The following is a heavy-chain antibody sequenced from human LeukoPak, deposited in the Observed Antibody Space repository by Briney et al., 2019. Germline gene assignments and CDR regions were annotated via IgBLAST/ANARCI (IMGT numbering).Heavy chain of an antibody. J-gene: IGHJ4*02. CDR3: ARLSGSGSYLYYFDY. V-gene: IGHV4-39*01. CDR1: GGSISSSSYY. CDR2: TYYSGST. Sequence: SETLSLTCTVSGGSISSSSYYWGWIRQPPGKGLEWIGSTYYSGSTYYNPSLKSRVTISVDTSKNQFSLKLSSVTAADTAVYYCARLSGSGSYLYYFDYWGQGTLVTVSS. D-gene: IGHD3-10*01.